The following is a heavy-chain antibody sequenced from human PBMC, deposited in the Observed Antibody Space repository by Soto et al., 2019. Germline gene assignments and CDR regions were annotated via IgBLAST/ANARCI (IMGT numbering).Heavy chain of an antibody. Sequence: LRLSCTASGFTFTDAWMSWVRQAPGKGLEWVGRIKTKADGGTADFAAPVKGRFTMSRDDSKNTLYLQLNNLKTEDTAVYYCTTLPLDYWGQGALVTVSS. CDR2: IKTKADGGTA. CDR3: TTLPLDY. V-gene: IGHV3-15*01. J-gene: IGHJ4*02. CDR1: GFTFTDAW.